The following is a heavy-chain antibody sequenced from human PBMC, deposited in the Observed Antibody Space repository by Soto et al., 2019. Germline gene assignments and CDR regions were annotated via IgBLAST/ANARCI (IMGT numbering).Heavy chain of an antibody. D-gene: IGHD6-13*01. CDR3: ASTGGHASYSSSWYAFDI. Sequence: GESLRLSCAASGFTFSSYAMHWVRQAPGRGLGWVAVISYDGRNKYYGNSVKGRFTISRDNSKNTLYLQMNSLRAEDTAVYYCASTGGHASYSSSWYAFDIWGQGTMVTVSS. V-gene: IGHV3-30*04. J-gene: IGHJ3*02. CDR1: GFTFSSYA. CDR2: ISYDGRNK.